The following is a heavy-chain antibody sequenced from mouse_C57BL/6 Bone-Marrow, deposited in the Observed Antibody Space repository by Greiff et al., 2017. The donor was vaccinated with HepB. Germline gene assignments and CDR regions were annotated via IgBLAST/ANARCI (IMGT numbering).Heavy chain of an antibody. J-gene: IGHJ2*01. CDR2: IDPSDSYT. Sequence: QVQLQQPGAELVKPGASVKLSCKASGYTFTSYWMQWVKLRPGQGLEWIGEIDPSDSYTNYNQKFKGKATLTVDTSSSTAYMQLSSLTSEDSAVYYCARGDYSNSYYFDYWGQGTTLTVSS. CDR3: ARGDYSNSYYFDY. CDR1: GYTFTSYW. D-gene: IGHD2-5*01. V-gene: IGHV1-50*01.